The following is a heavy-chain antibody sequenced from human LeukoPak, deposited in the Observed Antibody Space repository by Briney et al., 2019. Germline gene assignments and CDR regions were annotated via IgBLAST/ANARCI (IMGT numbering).Heavy chain of an antibody. V-gene: IGHV3-30*09. CDR3: ARPYSGFFAAFDI. Sequence: GGSLRLSCAASGLPFSSYAIHWVRPAPRKGLEWGTVISYDGDHKYYADSVKGRFALSRDNSKNTLYLQMNSLRAEDTAVYYCARPYSGFFAAFDIWGQGTVVTVSS. J-gene: IGHJ3*02. D-gene: IGHD3-10*01. CDR2: ISYDGDHK. CDR1: GLPFSSYA.